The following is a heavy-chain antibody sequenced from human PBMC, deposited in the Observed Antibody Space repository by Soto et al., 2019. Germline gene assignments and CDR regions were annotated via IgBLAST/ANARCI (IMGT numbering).Heavy chain of an antibody. J-gene: IGHJ6*02. CDR3: ARDSMVRGVIRLPYGMDV. CDR1: GGSISSGGYY. V-gene: IGHV4-31*03. Sequence: QVQLQESGPGLVKPSQTLSLTCTVSGGSISSGGYYWSWIRQHPGQGLEWIGYIYYSGSTYYNPSLQSRVTISVDTSKNQFSLKLSSVTAADTAVYYCARDSMVRGVIRLPYGMDVWGQGTTVTVSS. CDR2: IYYSGST. D-gene: IGHD3-10*01.